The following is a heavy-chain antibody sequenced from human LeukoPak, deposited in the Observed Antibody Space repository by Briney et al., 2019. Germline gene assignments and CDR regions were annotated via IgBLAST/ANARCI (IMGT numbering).Heavy chain of an antibody. J-gene: IGHJ4*02. D-gene: IGHD5-18*01. Sequence: SVKVSCKASGGTFSSYAISWVRQAPGQGLEWMGRIIPTLGIANYAQKFQGRVTITADKSTSTAYMELSSLRSEDTAVYYCAKGYSYGYSWDYWGQGTLVTVSS. CDR3: AKGYSYGYSWDY. CDR2: IIPTLGIA. CDR1: GGTFSSYA. V-gene: IGHV1-69*04.